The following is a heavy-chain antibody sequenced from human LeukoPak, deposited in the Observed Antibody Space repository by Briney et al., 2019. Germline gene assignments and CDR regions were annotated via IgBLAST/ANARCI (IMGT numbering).Heavy chain of an antibody. CDR3: AKEGCSSTSCYLPNWFDP. J-gene: IGHJ5*02. CDR2: ISWNSGSI. Sequence: GGSLRLSCAASGFTFDDYAVHWVRQAPGKGLEWVSGISWNSGSIGYADSVKGRFTISRDNAKNSLYLQMNSLRAEDTALYYCAKEGCSSTSCYLPNWFDPWGQGTLVTVSS. D-gene: IGHD2-2*01. V-gene: IGHV3-9*01. CDR1: GFTFDDYA.